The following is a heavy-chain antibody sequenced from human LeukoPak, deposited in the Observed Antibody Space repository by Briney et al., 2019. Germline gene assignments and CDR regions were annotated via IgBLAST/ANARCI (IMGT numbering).Heavy chain of an antibody. J-gene: IGHJ4*02. CDR3: ARVVSDFWSGRWDFDY. CDR2: IYYSGST. D-gene: IGHD3-3*01. V-gene: IGHV4-59*01. CDR1: GGSMNNYS. Sequence: SETLSLTCTVAGGSMNNYSWSWIRQPPGNGLEWVGYIYYSGSTKYNPSLKNRVIISVDTSKNQFSLKLSSVTAADTAVYYCARVVSDFWSGRWDFDYWGQGTLVTVSS.